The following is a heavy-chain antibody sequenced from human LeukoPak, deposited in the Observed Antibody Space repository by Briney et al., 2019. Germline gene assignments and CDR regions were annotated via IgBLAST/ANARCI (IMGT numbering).Heavy chain of an antibody. CDR1: GYTFTGYY. CDR3: ARVGRSSGYPFDY. J-gene: IGHJ4*02. CDR2: INPNSGGT. V-gene: IGHV1-2*02. D-gene: IGHD3-22*01. Sequence: GATVKVSCKASGYTFTGYYMHWVRQAPGQGLEWMGWINPNSGGTNYAQKFQGRVTMTRDTSISTAYMELSRLRSDDTAVYYCARVGRSSGYPFDYWGQGTLVTVSS.